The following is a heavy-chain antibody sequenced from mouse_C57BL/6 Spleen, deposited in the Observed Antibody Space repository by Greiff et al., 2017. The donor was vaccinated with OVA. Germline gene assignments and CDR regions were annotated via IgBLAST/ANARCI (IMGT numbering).Heavy chain of an antibody. D-gene: IGHD2-2*01. CDR2: LRYDGSN. CDR1: GYSITSGYY. Sequence: ESGPGLVKPSQSLSLTCSVTGYSITSGYYWNWIRQFPGNKLEWMGYLRYDGSNNYNPSLKNRISITRDTSKNQFFLKWNSVTTEDTATYYCARGGVTTLYWGQGTMVTVSA. CDR3: ARGGVTTLY. V-gene: IGHV3-6*01. J-gene: IGHJ3*01.